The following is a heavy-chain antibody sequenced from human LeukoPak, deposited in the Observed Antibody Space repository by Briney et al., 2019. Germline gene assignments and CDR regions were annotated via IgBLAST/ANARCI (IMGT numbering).Heavy chain of an antibody. CDR1: GGSISSSSYY. CDR2: IYYSGST. D-gene: IGHD7-27*01. CDR3: ANWGDAFDI. J-gene: IGHJ3*02. Sequence: PSETLSLTCTVSGGSISSSSYYWGWIRQPPGKGLEWIGSIYYSGSTNYNPSLKSRVTISVDTSKNQFSLKLSSVTAADTAVYYCANWGDAFDIWGQGTMVTVSS. V-gene: IGHV4-39*07.